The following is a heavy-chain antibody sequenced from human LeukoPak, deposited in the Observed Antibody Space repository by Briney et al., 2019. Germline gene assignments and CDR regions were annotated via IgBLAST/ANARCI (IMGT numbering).Heavy chain of an antibody. J-gene: IGHJ4*02. CDR1: GFTFRDYW. D-gene: IGHD3-10*01. CDR3: ARRLTWGYYYGSGSDFDY. Sequence: QSGGSLRLSCAASGFTFRDYWMSWVRQAPGKGLEWVANIKQDGIEKYSADSVKGRFTISRDNAKNSLYLQMNSLRAEDTAVYYCARRLTWGYYYGSGSDFDYWGQGTLVTVSS. CDR2: IKQDGIEK. V-gene: IGHV3-7*03.